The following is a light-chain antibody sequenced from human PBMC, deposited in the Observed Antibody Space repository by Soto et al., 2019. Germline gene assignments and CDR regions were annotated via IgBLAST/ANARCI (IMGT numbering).Light chain of an antibody. CDR2: KAS. J-gene: IGKJ5*01. Sequence: DIQMTQSPSTLSGSVGDRVTITCRASQTISSWLARYQQKPGKAPKLLIYKASTLKSGVPSRFSGSGSGTEFTLTISSLQPEDCAIYFCQQANSFPITFGQGTRLEIK. CDR1: QTISSW. V-gene: IGKV1-5*03. CDR3: QQANSFPIT.